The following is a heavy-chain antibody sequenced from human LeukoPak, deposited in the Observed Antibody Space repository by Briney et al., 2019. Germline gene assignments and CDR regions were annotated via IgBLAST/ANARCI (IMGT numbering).Heavy chain of an antibody. J-gene: IGHJ4*02. D-gene: IGHD4-11*01. CDR1: GFTFSSHS. CDR2: ISSSSSYI. V-gene: IGHV3-21*01. Sequence: GGSLRLSCAASGFTFSSHSMNWVRQAPGKGLEWVSSISSSSSYIYYADSVKGRFTISRDSAKNSLYLQMNSLRAEDTAVYYCARGHHGYSNYYFDYWGQGTLVTVSS. CDR3: ARGHHGYSNYYFDY.